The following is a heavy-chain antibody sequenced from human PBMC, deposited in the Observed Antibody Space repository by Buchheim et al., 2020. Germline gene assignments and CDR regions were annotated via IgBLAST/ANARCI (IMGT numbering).Heavy chain of an antibody. J-gene: IGHJ4*02. D-gene: IGHD3-10*01. CDR1: GFIFSNYW. V-gene: IGHV3-74*01. CDR2: INSDGSDS. CDR3: ARDYYGVDY. Sequence: EVQLVESGGGLVQPGGSLRLSCAASGFIFSNYWMHWVRQAPGKGLVWVSQINSDGSDSTYADSVKGRFNISRDNAKNTLYLQMNSLRGEDTAVYYCARDYYGVDYWGQGTL.